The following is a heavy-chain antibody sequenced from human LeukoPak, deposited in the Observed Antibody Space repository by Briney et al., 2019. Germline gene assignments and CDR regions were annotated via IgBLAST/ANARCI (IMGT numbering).Heavy chain of an antibody. CDR2: INWNSGVI. Sequence: GGSLRLSCAASGFTFDDSAMRWVRQAPGKGLEWVSGINWNSGVIGYADSVKGRFTISRDNARNSLYLQMNSLRAEDTAVYYCARDRNTDFWSGYYTNYCDYWGQGTLVTVSS. J-gene: IGHJ4*02. D-gene: IGHD3-3*01. V-gene: IGHV3-9*01. CDR3: ARDRNTDFWSGYYTNYCDY. CDR1: GFTFDDSA.